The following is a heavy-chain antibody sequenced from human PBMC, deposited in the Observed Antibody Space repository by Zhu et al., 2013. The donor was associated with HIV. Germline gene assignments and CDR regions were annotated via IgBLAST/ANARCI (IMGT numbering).Heavy chain of an antibody. Sequence: QVQLVQSGTEVKKPGSSVKLSCRASGGTFSHYAIHWVRQAPGQGLEWMGGIIPMFDTTTYAQKVQDRVTITADKSTNTAYMELSSLRSEDTAMYYCARDLPYSGRHSYYYGMDVWGQGTTVTVSS. D-gene: IGHD1-26*01. CDR2: IIPMFDTT. V-gene: IGHV1-69*06. CDR1: GGTFSHYA. J-gene: IGHJ6*02. CDR3: ARDLPYSGRHSYYYGMDV.